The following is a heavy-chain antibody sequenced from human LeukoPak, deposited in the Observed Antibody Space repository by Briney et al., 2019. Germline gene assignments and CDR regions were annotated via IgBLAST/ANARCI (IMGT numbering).Heavy chain of an antibody. D-gene: IGHD3-22*01. V-gene: IGHV1-2*02. CDR3: ARAGYYYDSSGYWDYFDY. CDR1: GYTFTGYY. CDR2: INPNSGGT. Sequence: ASVKVSCKASGYTFTGYYMHWVRQATGQGLEPMRWINPNSGGTNYAQKFQGRVTMTRDTSISTAYMELSRLRSDDTAVYYCARAGYYYDSSGYWDYFDYWGQGTLVTVSS. J-gene: IGHJ4*02.